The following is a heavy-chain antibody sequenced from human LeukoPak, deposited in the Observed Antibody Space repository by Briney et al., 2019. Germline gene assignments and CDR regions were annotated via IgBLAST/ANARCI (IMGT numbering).Heavy chain of an antibody. Sequence: GGSLRLSCAASGFTFSSSAMSWVRQAPGKGLEWVSAISGSGGSTYYADSVKGRFTISRDNSKNTLYLQMNSLRAEDTAVYYCARGGYYGSGNDFRFDPWGQGTLVTVSS. V-gene: IGHV3-23*01. CDR3: ARGGYYGSGNDFRFDP. CDR1: GFTFSSSA. J-gene: IGHJ5*02. D-gene: IGHD3-10*01. CDR2: ISGSGGST.